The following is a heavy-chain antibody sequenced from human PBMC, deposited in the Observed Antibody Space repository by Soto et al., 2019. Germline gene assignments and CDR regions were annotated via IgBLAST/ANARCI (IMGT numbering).Heavy chain of an antibody. CDR1: DFTISPYW. CDR2: IKEDGSVR. V-gene: IGHV3-7*01. D-gene: IGHD3-10*01. CDR3: GTDQWGGAFNL. J-gene: IGHJ3*01. Sequence: GSLRLSCAASDFTISPYWMTWVRQTPGQGLEFVANIKEDGSVRNYVDSVKGRFTISRDNAKNSLYLQMNSLRAEDTAVYYCGTDQWGGAFNLWGQGTTVTVSS.